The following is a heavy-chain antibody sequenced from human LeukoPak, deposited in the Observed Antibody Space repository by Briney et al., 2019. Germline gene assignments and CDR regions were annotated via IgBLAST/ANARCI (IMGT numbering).Heavy chain of an antibody. CDR2: IIPALDKS. V-gene: IGHV1-69*08. CDR1: GDIFTSHT. J-gene: IGHJ5*01. D-gene: IGHD6-19*01. CDR3: ARGKGIAVAGSFDS. Sequence: GASVKVSCKASGDIFTSHTINWVRQAPGQGLEWMGRIIPALDKSDYAQKFQGRVTIIADKSTTTAYMELSGLASEDTAVYYCARGKGIAVAGSFDSWGQGTLVTVSS.